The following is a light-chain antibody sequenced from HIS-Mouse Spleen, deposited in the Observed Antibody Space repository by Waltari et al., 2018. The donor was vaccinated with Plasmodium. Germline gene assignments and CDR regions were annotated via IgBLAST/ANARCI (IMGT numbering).Light chain of an antibody. CDR1: SSDVGVYNY. V-gene: IGLV2-11*01. J-gene: IGLJ3*02. Sequence: QSALTQPRSVSGSPGPSVTISCTGTSSDVGVYNYVSWYQQPPGKAPKLMIYDVSKRPSGVPDRFSGSKSGNTASLTISGLQAEDEADYYCCSYAGSYTWVFGGGTKLTVL. CDR2: DVS. CDR3: CSYAGSYTWV.